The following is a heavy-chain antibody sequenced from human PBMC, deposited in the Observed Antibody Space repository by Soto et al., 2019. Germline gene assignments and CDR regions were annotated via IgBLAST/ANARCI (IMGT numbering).Heavy chain of an antibody. J-gene: IGHJ4*02. D-gene: IGHD6-13*01. CDR2: INSDGSST. CDR3: AREEGIAAAPIN. CDR1: GFTFSNYW. V-gene: IGHV3-74*01. Sequence: GGSLRLSCAASGFTFSNYWMHWVGQAPGKGLVWVSRINSDGSSTNYADSVKGRFTISRDNAKNTLYLQMNSLRAEDTAVYYCAREEGIAAAPINWGQGTLVTVSS.